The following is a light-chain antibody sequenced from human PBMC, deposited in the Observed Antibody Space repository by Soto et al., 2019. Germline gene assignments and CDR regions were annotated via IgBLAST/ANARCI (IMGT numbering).Light chain of an antibody. CDR2: AAS. CDR3: QQGYNMPLT. CDR1: QSISSY. V-gene: IGKV1-39*01. Sequence: DIQMSQSPSSLSASVGDRVTITCRASQSISSYLNWYQQKPGKAPKLLIYAASSLQSGVASRFSGSGSATDFTLTISSLQPEDFATYFCQQGYNMPLTFGGGTKVDIK. J-gene: IGKJ4*01.